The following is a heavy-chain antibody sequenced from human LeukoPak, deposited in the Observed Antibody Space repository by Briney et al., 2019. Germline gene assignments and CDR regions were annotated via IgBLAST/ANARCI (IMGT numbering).Heavy chain of an antibody. D-gene: IGHD4-11*01. CDR1: GYTFTSYG. V-gene: IGHV1-18*01. CDR2: ISAYNGNT. Sequence: ASVKVSCKASGYTFTSYGISWVRQAPGQGLEWMGWISAYNGNTNYAQKLQGRVTMTTDTSTSTAYMELSRLRSDDTAVYYCARIGQYYSIKGEDAFDIWGQGTMVTVSS. CDR3: ARIGQYYSIKGEDAFDI. J-gene: IGHJ3*02.